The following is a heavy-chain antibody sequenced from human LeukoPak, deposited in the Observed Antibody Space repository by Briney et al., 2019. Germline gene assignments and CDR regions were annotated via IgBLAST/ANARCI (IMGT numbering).Heavy chain of an antibody. V-gene: IGHV1-69*05. CDR1: GGTFSSYA. Sequence: SVKVSCKASGGTFSSYAISWVRQAPGQGLEWMGGIIPIFGTANYAQKFQGRITITTDESTSTAYMELRSLRSDDTAVYYCARDYVWGSPGHFDYWGQGTLVTVSS. CDR3: ARDYVWGSPGHFDY. CDR2: IIPIFGTA. J-gene: IGHJ4*02. D-gene: IGHD3-16*01.